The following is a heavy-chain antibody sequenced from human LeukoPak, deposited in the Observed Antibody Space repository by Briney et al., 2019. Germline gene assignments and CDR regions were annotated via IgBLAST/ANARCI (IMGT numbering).Heavy chain of an antibody. D-gene: IGHD3-16*01. V-gene: IGHV4-59*01. CDR2: IYYSGIT. CDR3: AREGASGFDY. Sequence: SETLSLTCTVSGASISSYYWNWIRQPPGKGLEWIGYIYYSGITNYNPSLKSRVTISVDTSKNQFSLKLNSVTAADTAVYYCAREGASGFDYWGQGTLVTVSS. J-gene: IGHJ4*02. CDR1: GASISSYY.